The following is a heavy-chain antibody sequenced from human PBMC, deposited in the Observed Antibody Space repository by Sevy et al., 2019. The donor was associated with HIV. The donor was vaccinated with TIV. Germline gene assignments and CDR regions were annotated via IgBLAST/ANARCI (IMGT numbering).Heavy chain of an antibody. V-gene: IGHV3-23*01. J-gene: IGHJ6*02. CDR1: GFPFSSYA. CDR2: LIGGGRRT. D-gene: IGHD2-8*02. Sequence: GGSLRLSCAASGFPFSSYAMSWVRQAPGRGLEWVSTLIGGGRRTYYADSVTGRFIISRDNSRNTLYLQMNSLRTEDTAIYNWAKRRVQSGLSGGGANYGMDVCGRGTTVTVSS. CDR3: AKRRVQSGLSGGGANYGMDV.